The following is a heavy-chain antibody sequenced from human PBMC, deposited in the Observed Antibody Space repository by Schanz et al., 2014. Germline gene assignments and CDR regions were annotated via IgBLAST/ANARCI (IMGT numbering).Heavy chain of an antibody. J-gene: IGHJ6*03. CDR1: GFTFHTYD. CDR3: ARENSSGYYPAVTYYIDV. V-gene: IGHV3-30-3*01. Sequence: VHLEESGGGVVQPGRSLRLSCAASGFTFHTYDMHWVRQAPGKGLEWVAQISHDGHRDFYADSVKGRFTVSRDNNWKTLALQKTSMRSDDTAIYHCARENSSGYYPAVTYYIDVWGKGTTVTVSS. CDR2: ISHDGHRD. D-gene: IGHD3-22*01.